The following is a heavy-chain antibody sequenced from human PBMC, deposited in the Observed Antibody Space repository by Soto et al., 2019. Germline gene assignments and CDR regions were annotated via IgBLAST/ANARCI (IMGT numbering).Heavy chain of an antibody. Sequence: QVQLVQSGAEVKKPGSSVKVSCKASGGTFSSYTISWVRQAPGQGLEWMGRIIPILGIANYAQKLQGRVTITADKSTSTAYMELSSLRSEDTAVYYCARDPTYGSGSYYPSRLYYYYGMDVWGQGTTVTVSS. D-gene: IGHD3-10*01. V-gene: IGHV1-69*08. CDR2: IIPILGIA. J-gene: IGHJ6*02. CDR3: ARDPTYGSGSYYPSRLYYYYGMDV. CDR1: GGTFSSYT.